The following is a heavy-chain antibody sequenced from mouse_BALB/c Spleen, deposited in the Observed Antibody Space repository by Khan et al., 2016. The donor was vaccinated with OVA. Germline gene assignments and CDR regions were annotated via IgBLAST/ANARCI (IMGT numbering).Heavy chain of an antibody. J-gene: IGHJ3*01. CDR1: GYSFTSYY. Sequence: EVQLQQSGPELMKPGASVKISCKASGYSFTSYYIHWVMQSHGKSLEWIGYIDPFSDTTTYNQNFKGTATLTVDKSSSPAYIHLSNLTSEDSAVYYCTRHGYVAWFTYWGQGTLVTVSA. V-gene: IGHV1S135*01. CDR2: IDPFSDTT. D-gene: IGHD2-2*01. CDR3: TRHGYVAWFTY.